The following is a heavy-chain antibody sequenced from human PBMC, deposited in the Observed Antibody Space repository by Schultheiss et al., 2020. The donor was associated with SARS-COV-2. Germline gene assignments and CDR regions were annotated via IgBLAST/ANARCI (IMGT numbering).Heavy chain of an antibody. CDR3: AKDEGRYCSSTSCYTAFDY. D-gene: IGHD2-2*02. V-gene: IGHV3-23*01. CDR1: GFTFSSYS. Sequence: GGSLRLSCAASGFTFSSYSMNWVRQAPGKGLEWVSAISGSGGSTYYADSVKGRFTISRDNSKNTLYLQMNSLRAEDTAVYYCAKDEGRYCSSTSCYTAFDYWGQGTLVTVSS. CDR2: ISGSGGST. J-gene: IGHJ4*02.